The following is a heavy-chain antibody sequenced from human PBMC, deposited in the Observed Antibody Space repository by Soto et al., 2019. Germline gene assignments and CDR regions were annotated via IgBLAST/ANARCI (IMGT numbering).Heavy chain of an antibody. Sequence: EVHLVESGGGLVQPGGSLRLSCAASGFIFSSYAINWVCQAPGKGLEWVSYISGSGTTIYYADSVKGRFTISRDYAKSSLYRQMNSQRAEDTAMYYCASFSRMADGYYWGQGTLVTVSS. D-gene: IGHD3-22*01. CDR2: ISGSGTTI. CDR1: GFIFSSYA. V-gene: IGHV3-48*01. CDR3: ASFSRMADGYY. J-gene: IGHJ4*02.